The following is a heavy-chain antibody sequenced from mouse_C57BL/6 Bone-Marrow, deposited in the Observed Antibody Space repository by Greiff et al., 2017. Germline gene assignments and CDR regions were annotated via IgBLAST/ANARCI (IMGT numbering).Heavy chain of an antibody. CDR1: GYTFTSYW. V-gene: IGHV1-5*01. CDR2: IYPGNSDT. J-gene: IGHJ3*01. CDR3: TRIPLFYDYDWFAY. Sequence: VQLQQSGTVLARPGASVKMSCKTSGYTFTSYWMHWVKQRPGQGLDWIGSIYPGNSDTSYTQKFKGKAQLTAVTSASTAYLELSSLTNDDSAVYYCTRIPLFYDYDWFAYWGQGTLVTVSA. D-gene: IGHD2-4*01.